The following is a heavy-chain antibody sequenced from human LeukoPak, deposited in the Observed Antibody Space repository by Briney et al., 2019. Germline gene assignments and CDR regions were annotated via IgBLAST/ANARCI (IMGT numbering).Heavy chain of an antibody. J-gene: IGHJ3*02. V-gene: IGHV4-39*07. CDR1: GGSISSSSYY. CDR2: IYYSGST. CDR3: ARENGIARPKTNYAFDI. Sequence: PSETLSLTCTVSGGSISSSSYYWGWIRQPPGKGLEWIGSIYYSGSTNYNPSLKSRVTISVDTSKNQFSLKLSSVTAADTAVYYCARENGIARPKTNYAFDIWGQGTMVTVSS. D-gene: IGHD6-13*01.